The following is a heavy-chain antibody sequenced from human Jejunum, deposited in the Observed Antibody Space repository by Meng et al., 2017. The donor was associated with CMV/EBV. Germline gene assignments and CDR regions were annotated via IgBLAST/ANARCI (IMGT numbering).Heavy chain of an antibody. CDR3: AHRSPGYISGWDQGLFDY. Sequence: QITLKESGPTLVEPTQTLTLTCTFSGFSLSTTGVGVGWIRQPPGKALEWLVVVYWDDDKRYSPSLRNRLTITKDTSKNQVVLTMSNMDPVDTATYYCAHRSPGYISGWDQGLFDYWGQGTLVTVSS. D-gene: IGHD6-19*01. J-gene: IGHJ4*02. CDR1: GFSLSTTGVG. V-gene: IGHV2-5*02. CDR2: VYWDDDK.